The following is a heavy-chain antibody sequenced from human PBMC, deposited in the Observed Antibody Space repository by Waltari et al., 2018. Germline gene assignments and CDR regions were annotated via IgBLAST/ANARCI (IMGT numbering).Heavy chain of an antibody. CDR2: IAYYGSNQ. Sequence: QVQLVESGGGVVQPGRSLRLSCAASGFTFSSYAMHWVRQAPGKGLEWVAVIAYYGSNQDYAASVKGRFTISRDNSKNTLYLQMNSLRAEDTAVYYCARAPGYCSSTSCHRDYYYYYMDVWGKGTTVTVSS. CDR3: ARAPGYCSSTSCHRDYYYYYMDV. J-gene: IGHJ6*03. CDR1: GFTFSSYA. D-gene: IGHD2-2*01. V-gene: IGHV3-30-3*01.